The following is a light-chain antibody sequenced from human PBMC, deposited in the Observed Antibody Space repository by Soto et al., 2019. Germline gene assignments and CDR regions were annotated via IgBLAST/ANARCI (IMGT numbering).Light chain of an antibody. CDR3: CSYAGSSTYVV. CDR2: EGS. Sequence: SALTQPASVSGSPGQSITISCTGTSSDVGSYNLVSWYQQHPGKAPKLMIYEGSKRPSGVSHRFSGSKSGNTASLTISGLQADDEADYYCCSYAGSSTYVVFGGRTKLTVL. J-gene: IGLJ2*01. V-gene: IGLV2-23*01. CDR1: SSDVGSYNL.